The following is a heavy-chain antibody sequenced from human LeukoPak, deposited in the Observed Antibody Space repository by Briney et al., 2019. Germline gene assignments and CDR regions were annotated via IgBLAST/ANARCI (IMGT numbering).Heavy chain of an antibody. CDR2: INPSSGAT. CDR3: ARDDPSNYDILTGHLHAFDF. J-gene: IGHJ3*01. Sequence: ASVKDSCKASGYTFSDFFMNWVRRAPGQGLEWMGWINPSSGATNCAQTFQGRVTMTRDTSIDTAYMELSSLTSDDTAVYYCARDDPSNYDILTGHLHAFDFWGHGTMVIVSS. D-gene: IGHD3-9*01. V-gene: IGHV1-2*02. CDR1: GYTFSDFF.